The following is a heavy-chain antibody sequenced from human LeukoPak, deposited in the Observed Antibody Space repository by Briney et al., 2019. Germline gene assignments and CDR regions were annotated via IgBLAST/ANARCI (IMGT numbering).Heavy chain of an antibody. CDR3: TKDIFTAMGYGMDV. V-gene: IGHV3-23*01. CDR2: VTDSGGST. J-gene: IGHJ6*02. Sequence: GGSLRLSCAASGFTFSSFAMNWVRQAPGKGLEWVSVVTDSGGSTYYADSVKGQFTISRDNSKNTLYLQMNSLRAEDTAVYYCTKDIFTAMGYGMDVWGQGTTVTVSS. D-gene: IGHD5-18*01. CDR1: GFTFSSFA.